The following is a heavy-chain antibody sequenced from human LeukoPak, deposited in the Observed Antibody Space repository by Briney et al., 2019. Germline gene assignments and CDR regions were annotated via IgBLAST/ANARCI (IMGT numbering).Heavy chain of an antibody. CDR1: GGSISSSSYY. V-gene: IGHV4-39*01. CDR2: IYFIGST. CDR3: ARLTSATKYYSSGYYYYMDV. Sequence: SETLSLTCTVSGGSISSSSYYWGWIRQPPGKGLEWIGSIYFIGSTSYSPSLKTRFTICLDTSTSQFSLKLSSVTAADTAVYYCARLTSATKYYSSGYYYYMDVWGKGTTVTVSS. D-gene: IGHD4-11*01. J-gene: IGHJ6*03.